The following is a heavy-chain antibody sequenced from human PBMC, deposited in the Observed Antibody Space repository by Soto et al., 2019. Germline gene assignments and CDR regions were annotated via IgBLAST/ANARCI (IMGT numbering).Heavy chain of an antibody. CDR1: GGSISGCY. V-gene: IGHV4-59*01. CDR3: ASSAPDYYYDSSGFDN. Sequence: KPSETLSLTCTVSGGSISGCYWSWIRQPPGKGLEWIGNIYYSGSTNYKPSLKSRVTISVDTSKNQFSLKLSSVTAADTAVYYCASSAPDYYYDSSGFDNWGQGALVTVSS. CDR2: IYYSGST. J-gene: IGHJ4*02. D-gene: IGHD3-22*01.